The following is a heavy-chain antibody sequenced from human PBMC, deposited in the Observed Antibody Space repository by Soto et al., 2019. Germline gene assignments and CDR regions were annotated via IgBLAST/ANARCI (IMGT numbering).Heavy chain of an antibody. D-gene: IGHD2-15*01. CDR2: ISPYNGET. CDR3: VKDRHSRVRGSPASGGWFFDL. J-gene: IGHJ2*01. CDR1: GYTFSEYG. V-gene: IGHV1-18*01. Sequence: QVQLVQSGAEVKRPGASGKVSCKASGYTFSEYGISWVRQAPGQGLEWMGWISPYNGETSVPQNDDGRVTLATATSTNTAYMDLRSLRSDATAVYYCVKDRHSRVRGSPASGGWFFDLWGPGTLVTVSS.